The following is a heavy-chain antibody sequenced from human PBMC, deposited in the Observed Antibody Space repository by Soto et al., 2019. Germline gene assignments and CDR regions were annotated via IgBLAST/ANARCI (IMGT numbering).Heavy chain of an antibody. CDR2: IYPGDSDT. Sequence: GESLKISCKGSGYSFTSYWIGWGRQMPGKVLEWMGIIYPGDSDTRYSPSFQGQVTISADKSISTAYLQWSSLKASDTAMYYCARAPSLLRNWFDPWGQGTLVTVS. CDR1: GYSFTSYW. V-gene: IGHV5-51*01. D-gene: IGHD3-22*01. CDR3: ARAPSLLRNWFDP. J-gene: IGHJ5*02.